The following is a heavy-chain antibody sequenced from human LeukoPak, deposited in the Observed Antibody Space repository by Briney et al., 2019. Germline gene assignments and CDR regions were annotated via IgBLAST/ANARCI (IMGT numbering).Heavy chain of an antibody. Sequence: SETLSLTCAVYGGSFSGYYWSWIRQPPGKGLEWIGEINHSGSTNYNPSLKSRVTISVDTSKNQFSLKLGSVTAADTAVYYCARTGNGYYDYVWGSYRPPYYFDYWGQGTLVTVSS. CDR1: GGSFSGYY. V-gene: IGHV4-34*01. CDR3: ARTGNGYYDYVWGSYRPPYYFDY. J-gene: IGHJ4*02. D-gene: IGHD3-16*02. CDR2: INHSGST.